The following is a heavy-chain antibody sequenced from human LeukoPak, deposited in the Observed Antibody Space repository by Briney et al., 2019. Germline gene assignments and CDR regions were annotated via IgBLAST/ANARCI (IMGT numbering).Heavy chain of an antibody. J-gene: IGHJ4*02. CDR3: ASKYYDILTGYYYFDY. V-gene: IGHV1-69*05. CDR2: IIPIFGTA. Sequence: SVKVSCKASGGTFSSYAISWVRQAPGQGLEWMGGIIPIFGTANYAQKFQGRVTITTDESTSTAYMELSSLRSEDTAVYYCASKYYDILTGYYYFDYWGQGTLVTVSS. D-gene: IGHD3-9*01. CDR1: GGTFSSYA.